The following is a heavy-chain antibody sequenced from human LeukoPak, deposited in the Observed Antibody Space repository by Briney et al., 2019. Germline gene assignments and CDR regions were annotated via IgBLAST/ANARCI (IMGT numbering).Heavy chain of an antibody. J-gene: IGHJ5*02. D-gene: IGHD3-16*02. CDR2: ISSSSGYI. Sequence: PGGSLRLSCAASGFTFSDAWVSWVRQAPGKGLEWVSSISSSSGYIYYADSVKGRFTISRDNAKNSLYLQMNSLRAEDTAVYYCARDRSGSYPEGWFDAWGQGTPVTVSS. V-gene: IGHV3-21*01. CDR1: GFTFSDAW. CDR3: ARDRSGSYPEGWFDA.